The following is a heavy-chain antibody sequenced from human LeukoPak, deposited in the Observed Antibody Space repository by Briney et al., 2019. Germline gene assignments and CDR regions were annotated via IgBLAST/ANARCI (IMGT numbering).Heavy chain of an antibody. CDR1: GFSFSSDS. J-gene: IGHJ4*02. CDR3: ASSGYSSGDTDY. CDR2: ISSSSSYI. Sequence: PGGSLRLSCAASGFSFSSDSMNWVRQAPGKGLEWVSSISSSSSYIYYADSVKGRFTISRDNAKNSLYLQMNSLRAEDTAVYYCASSGYSSGDTDYWGQGTLVTVSS. D-gene: IGHD6-19*01. V-gene: IGHV3-21*01.